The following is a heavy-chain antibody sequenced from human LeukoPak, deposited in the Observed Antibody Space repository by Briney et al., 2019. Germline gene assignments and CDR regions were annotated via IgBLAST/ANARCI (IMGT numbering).Heavy chain of an antibody. Sequence: GGSLRLSCAASGFTFSSYSMNWVRQAPGKGLEWISYISSSSSTIYYADSVKGRFTISRDIAKNSLYLQMNSLRAEDTAEFYCARSGPARYDFWSGYYDYGYHFDYWGQGTLVTVSS. J-gene: IGHJ4*02. CDR2: ISSSSSTI. V-gene: IGHV3-48*01. CDR1: GFTFSSYS. CDR3: ARSGPARYDFWSGYYDYGYHFDY. D-gene: IGHD3-3*01.